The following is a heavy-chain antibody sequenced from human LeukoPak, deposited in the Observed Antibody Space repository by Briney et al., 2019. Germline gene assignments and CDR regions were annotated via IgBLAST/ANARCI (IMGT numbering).Heavy chain of an antibody. CDR1: GFIFSSYS. D-gene: IGHD3-22*01. Sequence: GGSLRLSCAASGFIFSSYSMNWVRQAPGKGLEWVSSISSSSSYIYYADSVKGRFTISRDNAKNSLYLQMNSLRAEDTAVYYCARRGYYDSSGFDYWGQGTLVTVSS. J-gene: IGHJ4*02. CDR3: ARRGYYDSSGFDY. V-gene: IGHV3-21*01. CDR2: ISSSSSYI.